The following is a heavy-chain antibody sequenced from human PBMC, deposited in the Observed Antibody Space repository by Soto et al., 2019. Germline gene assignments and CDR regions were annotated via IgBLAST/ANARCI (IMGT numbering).Heavy chain of an antibody. CDR2: IIPILGIA. CDR3: ARDLSTYYYGSGSSLWFDP. CDR1: GGTFSSYT. J-gene: IGHJ5*02. V-gene: IGHV1-69*08. Sequence: QVQLVQSGAEVKKPGSSVKVSCKASGGTFSSYTISWVRQAPGQGLEWMGRIIPILGIANYAQKFQGRVTITADKSTSTAYMELSSLRSEDTAVYYCARDLSTYYYGSGSSLWFDPWGQGTQVTVSS. D-gene: IGHD3-10*01.